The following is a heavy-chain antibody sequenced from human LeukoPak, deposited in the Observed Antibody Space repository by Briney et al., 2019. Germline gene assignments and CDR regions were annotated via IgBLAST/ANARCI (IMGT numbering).Heavy chain of an antibody. CDR3: ARAEGVYGDYDRFGY. V-gene: IGHV3-7*01. D-gene: IGHD4-17*01. Sequence: PGGSLRLSCAASGFTFSSYWMSWVRQAPGKGLEWVANIKQDGSEKYYVDSVKGRFTISRDNAKNSLYLQMNSLRAEDTAVYYRARAEGVYGDYDRFGYWGQGTLVTVSS. J-gene: IGHJ4*02. CDR1: GFTFSSYW. CDR2: IKQDGSEK.